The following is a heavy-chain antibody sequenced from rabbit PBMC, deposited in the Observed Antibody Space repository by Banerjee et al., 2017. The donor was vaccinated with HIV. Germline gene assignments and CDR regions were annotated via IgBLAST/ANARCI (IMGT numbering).Heavy chain of an antibody. CDR2: IYTSSGST. V-gene: IGHV1S43*01. CDR3: VRGIYDDYPSYHFNL. D-gene: IGHD2-1*01. J-gene: IGHJ4*01. Sequence: QEQLEESGGGLVKPEGSLTLTCKASGFDLSSYYYMCWVRQAPGKGLELIACIYTSSGSTWYASWVNGRFTISSHNAQNTLYLQLNSLTAADTATYFCVRGIYDDYPSYHFNLWGPGTLVTVS. CDR1: GFDLSSYYY.